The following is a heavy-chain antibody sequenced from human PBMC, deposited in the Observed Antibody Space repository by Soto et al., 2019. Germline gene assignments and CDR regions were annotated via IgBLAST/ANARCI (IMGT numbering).Heavy chain of an antibody. CDR2: ISYDGSNK. J-gene: IGHJ4*02. D-gene: IGHD3-10*01. Sequence: QVQLVESGGGVVQPGRSLRLSCAASGFTFRSYAMHWVRQAPGKGLEWVAVISYDGSNKSYADSVKGRFTISRDNSKNTLYLQMNSLRAEDTAVYYCARAYGTTVRGVVGDFWGQGTLVTVSS. CDR1: GFTFRSYA. V-gene: IGHV3-30-3*01. CDR3: ARAYGTTVRGVVGDF.